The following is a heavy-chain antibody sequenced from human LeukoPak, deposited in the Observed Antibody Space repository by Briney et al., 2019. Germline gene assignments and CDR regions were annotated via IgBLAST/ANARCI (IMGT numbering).Heavy chain of an antibody. CDR3: ARGTRPGPLLHLAY. CDR1: GYTFTGYY. D-gene: IGHD2-2*01. Sequence: GASVKVSCKASGYTFTGYYMHWVRQAPGQGLEWMGWINPNSGGTNYAQRLQGRVTMTTDTSTSTAYMELRSLRSDDTAVFYCARGTRPGPLLHLAYWGQGTRVTVSS. V-gene: IGHV1-2*02. CDR2: INPNSGGT. J-gene: IGHJ4*02.